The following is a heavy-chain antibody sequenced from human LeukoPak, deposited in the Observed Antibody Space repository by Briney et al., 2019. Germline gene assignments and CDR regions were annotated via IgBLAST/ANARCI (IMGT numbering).Heavy chain of an antibody. V-gene: IGHV3-21*01. CDR2: ISSSSSYI. CDR3: ARVAVEMATTTPYYYYGMDV. J-gene: IGHJ6*02. Sequence: GGSLRLSCAASGFTFSSYGMNWVRQAPGKGLEWVSSISSSSSYIYYADSVKGRFTISGDNAKNSLYLQMNSLRAEDTAVYYCARVAVEMATTTPYYYYGMDVWGQGTTVTVSS. D-gene: IGHD5-24*01. CDR1: GFTFSSYG.